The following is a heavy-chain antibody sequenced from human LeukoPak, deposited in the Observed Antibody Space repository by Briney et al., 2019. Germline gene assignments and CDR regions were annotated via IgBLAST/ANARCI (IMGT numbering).Heavy chain of an antibody. Sequence: SVKVSCKASGGTFSSYAISWVRQAPGQGLEWMGGIIPIFGTANYAQKFQGRVTITADESTSTAYMELSSLRSEDTAVYYCANGYYDILTGYYMNYNWFDPWGQGTLVTVSS. CDR1: GGTFSSYA. CDR2: IIPIFGTA. V-gene: IGHV1-69*01. J-gene: IGHJ5*02. CDR3: ANGYYDILTGYYMNYNWFDP. D-gene: IGHD3-9*01.